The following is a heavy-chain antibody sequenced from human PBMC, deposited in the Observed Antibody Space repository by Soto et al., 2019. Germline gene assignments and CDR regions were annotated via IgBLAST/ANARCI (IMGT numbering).Heavy chain of an antibody. D-gene: IGHD6-19*01. J-gene: IGHJ4*02. Sequence: EVQLVESGGGLVQTGVSLRLSCAASGFTFSSYWMHWVRHAPGNGLVWVLRINSDVSSTRNADSLKGRFTISRDNAKNTLYLQMNSLRAEETAVYYCASERSGWYFDYWGQGTLVTVSS. CDR3: ASERSGWYFDY. V-gene: IGHV3-74*01. CDR2: INSDVSST. CDR1: GFTFSSYW.